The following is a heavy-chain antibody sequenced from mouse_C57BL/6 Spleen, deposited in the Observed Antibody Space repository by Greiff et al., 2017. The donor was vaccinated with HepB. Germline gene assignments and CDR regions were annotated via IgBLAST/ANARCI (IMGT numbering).Heavy chain of an antibody. J-gene: IGHJ4*01. CDR2: IYPGDGDT. CDR3: ARGGYYGSSHAMDY. Sequence: VKLQESGAELVKPGASVKISCKASGYAFSSYWMNWVKQRPGKGLEWIGQIYPGDGDTNYNGKFKGKATLTADKSSSTAYMQLSSLTSEDSAVYFCARGGYYGSSHAMDYWGQGTSVTVSS. CDR1: GYAFSSYW. D-gene: IGHD1-1*01. V-gene: IGHV1-80*01.